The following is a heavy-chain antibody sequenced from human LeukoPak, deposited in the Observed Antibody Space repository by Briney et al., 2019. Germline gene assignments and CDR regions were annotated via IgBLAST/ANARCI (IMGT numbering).Heavy chain of an antibody. J-gene: IGHJ6*03. V-gene: IGHV4-59*01. CDR3: ARYIFLEWFSVGNYMDV. Sequence: SSETLSLTCTVSGGSISSYYWSWIRQPPGKGLEWIGYIYYSGSTNYNPSLKSRVTISVDTSKNQFSLKLSSVTAADTDVYYCARYIFLEWFSVGNYMDVWGKGTTVTVSS. D-gene: IGHD3-3*01. CDR2: IYYSGST. CDR1: GGSISSYY.